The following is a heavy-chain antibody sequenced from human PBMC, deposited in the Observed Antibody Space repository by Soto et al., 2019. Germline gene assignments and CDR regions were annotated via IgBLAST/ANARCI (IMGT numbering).Heavy chain of an antibody. J-gene: IGHJ4*02. V-gene: IGHV4-4*02. CDR3: ARLKTYDFLNKVDY. D-gene: IGHD3-9*01. CDR1: GASIGTSNW. CDR2: IHDSGST. Sequence: PSETLSLTCAVSGASIGTSNWWSWVRQSPGKGLEWIGEIHDSGSTKYNPSLKSRVTISLDKSKNQFSLNVSSVTAADTAVYYCARLKTYDFLNKVDYGGQGPLVPVSS.